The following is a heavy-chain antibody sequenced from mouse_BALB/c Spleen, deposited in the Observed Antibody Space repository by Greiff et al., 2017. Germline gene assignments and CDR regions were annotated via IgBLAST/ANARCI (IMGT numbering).Heavy chain of an antibody. Sequence: VKLMESGPGLVAPSQSLSITCTVSGFSLTGYGVNWVRQPPGKGLEWLGMIWGDGSTDYNSALKSRLSISKDNSKSQVFLKMNSLQTDDTARYYCARDFAYYDGNQAWFAYWGQGTLVTVSA. D-gene: IGHD1-1*02. CDR3: ARDFAYYDGNQAWFAY. CDR2: IWGDGST. V-gene: IGHV2-6-7*01. CDR1: GFSLTGYG. J-gene: IGHJ3*01.